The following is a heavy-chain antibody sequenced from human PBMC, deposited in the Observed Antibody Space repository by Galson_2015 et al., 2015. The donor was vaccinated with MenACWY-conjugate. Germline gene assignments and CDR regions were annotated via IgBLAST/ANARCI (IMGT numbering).Heavy chain of an antibody. Sequence: LTCTVSGASISSHYWSWFRQPPGKGLEWIAYIRDTGSLKDNPSLKSRVTMSAVKSNNQFSLRLISVTAADTAVYYCARLPTWGSSYGYFDYWGQGILVAVSS. CDR2: IRDTGSL. V-gene: IGHV4-59*08. CDR3: ARLPTWGSSYGYFDY. D-gene: IGHD5-18*01. J-gene: IGHJ4*02. CDR1: GASISSHY.